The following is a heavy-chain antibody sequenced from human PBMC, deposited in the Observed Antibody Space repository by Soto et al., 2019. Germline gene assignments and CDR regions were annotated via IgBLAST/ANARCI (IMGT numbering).Heavy chain of an antibody. D-gene: IGHD1-26*01. CDR2: ISWNSGSI. V-gene: IGHV3-9*01. Sequence: EVQLVESGGGLVQPGRSLRLSCAASGFTFDDYAMHWVRQAPGKGLEWVSGISWNSGSIGYADSVKGRVTISRDNAKNARYLQMNSLRAEDTALYYCAKERVGATVGGVDYWGQGTLVTVSS. CDR1: GFTFDDYA. J-gene: IGHJ4*02. CDR3: AKERVGATVGGVDY.